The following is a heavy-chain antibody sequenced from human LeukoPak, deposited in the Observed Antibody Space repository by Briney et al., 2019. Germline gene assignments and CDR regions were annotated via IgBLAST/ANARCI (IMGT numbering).Heavy chain of an antibody. CDR3: ARDLQVTSAYGMDV. Sequence: GGSLRLSCAASGFTFSSYWMSWVPQAPGKGREWVANIKQDGSEKYYVDPVKGRFSISRENAKTSMYLQMNSLRAEDTAVYYCARDLQVTSAYGMDVWGQGTTVTVSS. J-gene: IGHJ6*02. CDR2: IKQDGSEK. V-gene: IGHV3-7*01. D-gene: IGHD4-17*01. CDR1: GFTFSSYW.